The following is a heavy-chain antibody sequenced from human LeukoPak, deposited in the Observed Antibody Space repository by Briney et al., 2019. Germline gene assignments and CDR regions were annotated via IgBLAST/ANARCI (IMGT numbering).Heavy chain of an antibody. CDR2: ISGNGDYT. D-gene: IGHD3-3*01. CDR1: GFTFISYA. J-gene: IGHJ3*02. Sequence: GGSLRLSCAASGFTFISYAMSWVRQAPGKGLEWVSAISGNGDYTYYADSVKGRFTISRDNSKNTLYLQMNSLRAEDTAVYYCARDERGYDFWGGYIKIWGQGTMVTVSS. CDR3: ARDERGYDFWGGYIKI. V-gene: IGHV3-23*01.